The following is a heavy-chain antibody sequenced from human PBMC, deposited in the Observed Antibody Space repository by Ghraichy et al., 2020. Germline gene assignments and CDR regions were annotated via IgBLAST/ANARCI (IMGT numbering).Heavy chain of an antibody. J-gene: IGHJ4*02. CDR3: AKTLKNGYNSVNN. D-gene: IGHD5-24*01. Sequence: GGSLRLSCAASGFTFTNYAMSWVRQAPGKGLEWVSSISGSGIGTYYADSVKGRFTISRDNSKNTVSLQMNSLKAEDTAVYYCAKTLKNGYNSVNNWGQGTLVTVSS. V-gene: IGHV3-23*01. CDR2: ISGSGIGT. CDR1: GFTFTNYA.